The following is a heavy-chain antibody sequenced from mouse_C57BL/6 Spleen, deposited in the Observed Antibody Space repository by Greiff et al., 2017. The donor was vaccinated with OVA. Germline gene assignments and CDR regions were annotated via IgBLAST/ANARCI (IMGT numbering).Heavy chain of an antibody. CDR3: ARGLGGGYYYAMDY. CDR2: IYPRSGNT. D-gene: IGHD4-1*01. Sequence: QVQLQQSGAELARPGASVKLSCKASGYTFTSYGISWVKQRTGQGLEWIGEIYPRSGNTYYNEKFKGKATLTADKSSSTAYMELRSLTSEDSAVYFCARGLGGGYYYAMDYWGQGTSVTVSS. CDR1: GYTFTSYG. J-gene: IGHJ4*01. V-gene: IGHV1-81*01.